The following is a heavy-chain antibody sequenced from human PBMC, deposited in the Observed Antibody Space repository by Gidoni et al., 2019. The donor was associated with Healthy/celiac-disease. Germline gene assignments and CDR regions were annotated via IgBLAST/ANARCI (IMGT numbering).Heavy chain of an antibody. CDR3: ARDRESDFWSGYETE. CDR2: IYYSGST. CDR1: GGSIISGGYS. V-gene: IGHV4-31*03. D-gene: IGHD3-3*01. Sequence: QVQLQESGPGLVKPSQSLSLTCTFSGGSIISGGYSWSWIRQPPGKGLEWIGYIYYSGSTYYNPSLKSRVTISVDTSKNQFSLKLSSVTAADTAVYYCARDRESDFWSGYETEWGQGTLVTVSS. J-gene: IGHJ4*02.